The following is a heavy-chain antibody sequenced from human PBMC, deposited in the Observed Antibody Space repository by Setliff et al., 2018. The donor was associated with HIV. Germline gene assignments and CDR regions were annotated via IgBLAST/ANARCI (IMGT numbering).Heavy chain of an antibody. CDR1: GFDFSSYE. CDR2: ISSGGHTV. D-gene: IGHD3-9*01. V-gene: IGHV3-48*03. Sequence: GGSLRLSCSTSGFDFSSYEMNWVRQAPGKGLEWVSYISSGGHTVYHADSVKGRFTIFRDNAKNSLYLQMNSLRDEDTAVYYCARDGGYDYDILTGYYRNYYMDVWGKGTTVTVSS. J-gene: IGHJ6*03. CDR3: ARDGGYDYDILTGYYRNYYMDV.